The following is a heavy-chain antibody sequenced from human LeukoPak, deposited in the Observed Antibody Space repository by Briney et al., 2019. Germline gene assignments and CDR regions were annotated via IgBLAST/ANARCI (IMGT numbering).Heavy chain of an antibody. D-gene: IGHD1-7*01. CDR3: ARDPPEDEWNSLDS. J-gene: IGHJ4*02. V-gene: IGHV4-59*02. CDR1: GGSVNGYY. CDR2: IHSSGLT. Sequence: SETLSLTCTVSGGSVNGYYRNWIRQAPGKGLEWIGFIHSSGLTVYNPSLQRRVSMSVDTSRNQFSLVLSSVTAADTALYYCARDPPEDEWNSLDSWGQGILVTVSS.